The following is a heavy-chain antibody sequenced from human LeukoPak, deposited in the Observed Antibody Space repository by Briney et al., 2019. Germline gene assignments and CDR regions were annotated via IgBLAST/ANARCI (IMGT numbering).Heavy chain of an antibody. CDR2: IYTSGST. CDR1: GGSISSGSYY. CDR3: ARDGSTVIADAFDI. V-gene: IGHV4-61*02. D-gene: IGHD3-22*01. J-gene: IGHJ3*02. Sequence: SETLSLTCTVSGGSISSGSYYWSWIRQPAGKGLEWIGRIYTSGSTNYNPSLKSRVTISVDTSKNQFSLKLSSVTAADTAVYYCARDGSTVIADAFDIWGQGTMVTVSS.